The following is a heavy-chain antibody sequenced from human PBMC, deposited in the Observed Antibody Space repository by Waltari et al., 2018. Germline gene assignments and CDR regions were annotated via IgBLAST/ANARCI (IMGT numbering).Heavy chain of an antibody. CDR1: GYTFTDYY. CDR3: ARVYALTGYDAFDI. J-gene: IGHJ3*02. V-gene: IGHV1-69-2*01. D-gene: IGHD3-9*01. Sequence: EVQLVQSGAEVKKPGATVKISCKVSGYTFTDYYMHWVQQAPGKGLEWMGLVDPEDGETIYAEKFQGRVTITTDESTSTAYMELSSLRSEDTAVYYCARVYALTGYDAFDIWGQGTMVTVSS. CDR2: VDPEDGET.